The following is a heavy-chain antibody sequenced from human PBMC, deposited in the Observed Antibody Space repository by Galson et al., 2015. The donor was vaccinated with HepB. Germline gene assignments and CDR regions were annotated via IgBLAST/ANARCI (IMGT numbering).Heavy chain of an antibody. V-gene: IGHV4-59*01. Sequence: WIRQPPGKGLEWIGYIYDNGSTNANPSLKSRVTISIDTSKNQFSLKLSSVTAADTAVYYCARSFGGAPKWGLRERAWSKRAPAYGMDVWGPGTTVTVSS. J-gene: IGHJ6*02. CDR3: ARSFGGAPKWGLRERAWSKRAPAYGMDV. D-gene: IGHD3-16*01. CDR2: IYDNGST.